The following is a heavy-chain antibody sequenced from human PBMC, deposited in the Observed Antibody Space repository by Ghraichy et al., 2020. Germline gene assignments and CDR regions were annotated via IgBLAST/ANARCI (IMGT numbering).Heavy chain of an antibody. D-gene: IGHD2-8*01. CDR2: ISSSSSTI. CDR3: ARVFTHRGTNGVWSTGDY. Sequence: GGSLRLSCAASGFTFSSYSMNWVRQAPGKGLEWVSYISSSSSTIYYADSVKGRFTISRDNAKNSLYLQMNSLRDEDTAVYYCARVFTHRGTNGVWSTGDYWGQGTLVTVSS. J-gene: IGHJ4*02. CDR1: GFTFSSYS. V-gene: IGHV3-48*02.